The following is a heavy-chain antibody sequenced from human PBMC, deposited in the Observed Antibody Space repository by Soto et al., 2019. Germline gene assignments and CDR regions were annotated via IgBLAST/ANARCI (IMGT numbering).Heavy chain of an antibody. Sequence: GGSLRLSCAASGFTFSSYWMSWVRQAPGKGLEWVANIKQDGSEKYYVDSVKGRFTISRDNAKNSLYLQMNSLRAEDTAMYYCARVYYDFWSGYFRAANNNWFDPWGQGTLVTVSS. V-gene: IGHV3-7*01. J-gene: IGHJ5*02. CDR1: GFTFSSYW. D-gene: IGHD3-3*01. CDR2: IKQDGSEK. CDR3: ARVYYDFWSGYFRAANNNWFDP.